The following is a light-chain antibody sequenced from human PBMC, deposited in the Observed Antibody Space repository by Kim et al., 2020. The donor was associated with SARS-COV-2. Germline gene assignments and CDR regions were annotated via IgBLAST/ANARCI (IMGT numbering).Light chain of an antibody. CDR3: QVWDSGSDHPV. V-gene: IGLV3-21*04. Sequence: APGKTARITCGGNNIGSKSVHWYQQKPGQAPVLVIYYDSDRPSGIPERFSGSNSGNTATLTISRVEAGDEADYYCQVWDSGSDHPVFGGGTKLTVL. CDR2: YDS. CDR1: NIGSKS. J-gene: IGLJ3*02.